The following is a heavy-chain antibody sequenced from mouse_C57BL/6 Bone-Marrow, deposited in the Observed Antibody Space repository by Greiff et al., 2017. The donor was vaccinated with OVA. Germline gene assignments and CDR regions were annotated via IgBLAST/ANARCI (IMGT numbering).Heavy chain of an antibody. CDR1: GYTFTSYW. V-gene: IGHV1-50*01. Sequence: VQLQQPGAELVKPGASVKLSCKASGYTFTSYWMQWVKQRPGQGLEWIGEIDPSDSYTNYNQKFKGKATLTVDTSSSTAYMQLSSLTSEDSAVYYCARAHYSNYGDWGQGTTLTVSS. CDR2: IDPSDSYT. D-gene: IGHD2-5*01. CDR3: ARAHYSNYGD. J-gene: IGHJ2*01.